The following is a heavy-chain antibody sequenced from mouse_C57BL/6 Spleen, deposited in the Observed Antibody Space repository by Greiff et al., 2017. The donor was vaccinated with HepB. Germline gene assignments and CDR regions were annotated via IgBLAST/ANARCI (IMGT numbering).Heavy chain of an antibody. J-gene: IGHJ2*01. CDR3: ARRDYYGSGGYFDY. D-gene: IGHD1-1*01. CDR1: GYTFTSYW. CDR2: IDPSDSYT. V-gene: IGHV1-69*01. Sequence: VQLQQPGAELVMPGASVKLSCKASGYTFTSYWMHWVKQRPGQGLEWIGEIDPSDSYTNYNQKFKGKSTLTVDKSSSTAYMQLSSLTSEDSAVYYCARRDYYGSGGYFDYWGQGTTLTVSS.